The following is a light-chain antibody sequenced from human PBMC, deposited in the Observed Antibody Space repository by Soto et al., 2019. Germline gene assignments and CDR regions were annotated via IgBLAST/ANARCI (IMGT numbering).Light chain of an antibody. CDR1: SSDIGGYNS. CDR3: SSSAGTNSFVL. Sequence: QSVLTQPPSASGSTGQSVTIAFTGTSSDIGGYNSVTWYQQHSRKAPKLLIYEVNKRPLGVPERYSGSKSGNTASLTVYGLPADDEADYYCSSSAGTNSFVLFGGGTKLTDL. V-gene: IGLV2-8*01. J-gene: IGLJ3*02. CDR2: EVN.